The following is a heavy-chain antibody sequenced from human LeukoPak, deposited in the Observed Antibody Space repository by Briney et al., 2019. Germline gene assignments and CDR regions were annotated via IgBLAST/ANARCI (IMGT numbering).Heavy chain of an antibody. CDR3: ARDYYGSGSAKFDP. CDR1: GFTFSSYS. J-gene: IGHJ5*02. V-gene: IGHV3-21*01. Sequence: GGSLRLSCAASGFTFSSYSMNWVRQAPGKGLEWVSSISSSSSYIYYADSVKGRFTISRDNAKNSLYLQMDSLRAEDTAVYYCARDYYGSGSAKFDPWGQGTLVTVSS. D-gene: IGHD3-10*01. CDR2: ISSSSSYI.